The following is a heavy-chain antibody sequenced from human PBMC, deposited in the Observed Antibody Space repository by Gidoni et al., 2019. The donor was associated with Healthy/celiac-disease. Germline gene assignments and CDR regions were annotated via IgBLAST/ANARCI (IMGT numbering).Heavy chain of an antibody. D-gene: IGHD4-17*01. CDR2: INPNSGGT. J-gene: IGHJ4*02. Sequence: QVQRVQSGSEVKKPGPSVKVSCKASGYTLTGYYMHWVRQAPGQGLEWMGWINPNSGGTNYAQKFQGWVTMTRDTSISTAYMELSRLRSDDTAVYYCARADGDLNFDYWGQGTLVTVSS. CDR3: ARADGDLNFDY. V-gene: IGHV1-2*04. CDR1: GYTLTGYY.